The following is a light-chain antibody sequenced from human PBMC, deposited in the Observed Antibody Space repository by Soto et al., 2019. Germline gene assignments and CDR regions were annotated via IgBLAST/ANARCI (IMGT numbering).Light chain of an antibody. Sequence: QSVLTQPPSASGSPGQSVTISCTGTSSEVGGYNYVSWYQQHPGKAPKLMIYEVSKRPSGVPDRFSGSKSGNTASLTVSGLQAEDEADYYCSSYAGSNNFPYVFGTGTKVTV. CDR2: EVS. CDR1: SSEVGGYNY. CDR3: SSYAGSNNFPYV. J-gene: IGLJ1*01. V-gene: IGLV2-8*01.